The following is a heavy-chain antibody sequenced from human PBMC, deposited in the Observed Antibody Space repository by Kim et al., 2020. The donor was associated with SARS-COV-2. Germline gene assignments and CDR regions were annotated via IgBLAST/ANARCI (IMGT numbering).Heavy chain of an antibody. V-gene: IGHV3-23*01. J-gene: IGHJ6*02. CDR2: ISGSGGST. CDR1: GFTFSSYA. D-gene: IGHD6-13*01. CDR3: AKPDPYSSSWRAYYYYGMDV. Sequence: GGSLRLSCAASGFTFSSYAMSWVRQAPGKGLEWVSAISGSGGSTYYADSVKGRFTISRDNSKNTLYLQMNSLRAEDTAVYYCAKPDPYSSSWRAYYYYGMDVWGQGTTVTVSS.